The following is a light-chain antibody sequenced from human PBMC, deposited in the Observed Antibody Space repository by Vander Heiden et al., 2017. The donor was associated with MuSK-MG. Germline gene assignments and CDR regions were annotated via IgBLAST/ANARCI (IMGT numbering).Light chain of an antibody. CDR3: QQSKT. J-gene: IGKJ1*01. CDR2: DAS. V-gene: IGKV3-11*01. Sequence: ESVLTQSPVTLSLNPGERATLSCRASQSVSSYLAWYQQKPGQAPRLLMYDASNRATGIPARFSGSGSGTDFTLTISSLEPEDFAGYDCQQSKTFGQGTKVEIK. CDR1: QSVSSY.